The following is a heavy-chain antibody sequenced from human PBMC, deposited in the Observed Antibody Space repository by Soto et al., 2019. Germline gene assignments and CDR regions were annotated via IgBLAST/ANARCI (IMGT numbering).Heavy chain of an antibody. J-gene: IGHJ6*02. D-gene: IGHD4-17*01. CDR3: ANNGDYYYYGMDV. CDR1: GYTFSNYA. V-gene: IGHV1-3*01. Sequence: QVQLVQSGAEVKKPGASVKVSCKASGYTFSNYATHWVRQAPGQRLEWMGWINAGNGKTKYSQNFQGRVTITRDTSPSTAYMELSRLRSEDTAVYYCANNGDYYYYGMDVWGQGTTVTVSS. CDR2: INAGNGKT.